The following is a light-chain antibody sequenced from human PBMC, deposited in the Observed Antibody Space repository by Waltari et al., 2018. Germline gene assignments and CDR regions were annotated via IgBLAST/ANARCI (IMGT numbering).Light chain of an antibody. CDR3: QQYYSTLVT. Sequence: DIVMTQSPDSLAVSLGERATINCKSSQSVLYSSNNKNYLAWYQQKPGQPPKLLIYWASTRESRVPDRFSGSGSGTDFTLTISSLQAEDVAVYYCQQYYSTLVTFGQGTKLEIK. J-gene: IGKJ2*01. V-gene: IGKV4-1*01. CDR2: WAS. CDR1: QSVLYSSNNKNY.